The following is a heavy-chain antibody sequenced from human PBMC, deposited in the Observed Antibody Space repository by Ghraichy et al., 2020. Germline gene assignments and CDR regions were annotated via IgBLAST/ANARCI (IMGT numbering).Heavy chain of an antibody. V-gene: IGHV3-9*01. J-gene: IGHJ2*01. D-gene: IGHD3-16*01. CDR3: VKGKTSAGRGWGLYLDL. CDR2: ISWTGGI. CDR1: GFTFDDNA. Sequence: SLNISCTASGFTFDDNAMHWVRQSPGRGLEWVSGISWTGGIGYADSVKDRFTISRDNAKNSLYLQMNSLRTEDTALYYCVKGKTSAGRGWGLYLDLWGRGTLVTVSS.